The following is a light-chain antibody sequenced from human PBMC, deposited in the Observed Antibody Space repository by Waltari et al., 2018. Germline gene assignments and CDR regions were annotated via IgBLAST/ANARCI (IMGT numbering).Light chain of an antibody. CDR3: QHSAGSPRFT. V-gene: IGKV3-20*01. Sequence: EIVLTQFPGTLSLSPGERATLSCRASQSVGSKYLAWYQQKPGQAPRLLIYGASSRATGIPDRFSGSCSGTDFTLTINRLEPEDFAVYYCQHSAGSPRFTFGPGTKVEIK. J-gene: IGKJ3*01. CDR2: GAS. CDR1: QSVGSKY.